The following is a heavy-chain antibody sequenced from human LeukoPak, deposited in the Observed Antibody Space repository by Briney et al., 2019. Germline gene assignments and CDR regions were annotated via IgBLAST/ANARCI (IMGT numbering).Heavy chain of an antibody. D-gene: IGHD3-3*01. CDR2: IYYSGST. CDR1: GGSISSYY. J-gene: IGHJ6*02. Sequence: SETLSLTCTVSGGSISSYYWSWIRQPPGKGLEWIGYIYYSGSTNYNPPLKSRVTISVDTSKNQFSLKRSSVTAADTAVYYCARLLRFLEWLSPQDYYYYGMDVWGQGTTVTVSS. V-gene: IGHV4-59*01. CDR3: ARLLRFLEWLSPQDYYYYGMDV.